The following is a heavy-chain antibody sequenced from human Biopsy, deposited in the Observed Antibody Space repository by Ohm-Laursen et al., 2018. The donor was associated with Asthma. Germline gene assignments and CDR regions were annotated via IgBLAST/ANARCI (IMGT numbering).Heavy chain of an antibody. D-gene: IGHD3-3*02. V-gene: IGHV3-7*01. CDR3: ARTFHFWSPYHAEHYQL. CDR2: IKHDGSVK. Sequence: GSLRLSCSATGFTFGDYWMSRVRQVPGKGLEWVANIKHDGSVKNHVDSLKGRFTISRDNAKNSLYLQMNSLRAEDTAVYYCARTFHFWSPYHAEHYQLWGQGTLVTVSS. J-gene: IGHJ1*01. CDR1: GFTFGDYW.